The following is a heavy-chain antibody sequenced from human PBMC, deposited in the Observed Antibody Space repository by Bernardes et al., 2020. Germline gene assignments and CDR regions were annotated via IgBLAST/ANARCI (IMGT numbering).Heavy chain of an antibody. CDR1: GFTFSSYG. CDR3: AKAVYSSTIYYGMDV. J-gene: IGHJ6*02. Sequence: GGSLRLSCAASGFTFSSYGMHWVRQAPGKGLEWVAVISYDGSNKYYADSVKGRFTISRDNSKNTLYLQMNSLRAEDTAVYYCAKAVYSSTIYYGMDVWGQGTTVTVSS. V-gene: IGHV3-30*18. CDR2: ISYDGSNK. D-gene: IGHD5-12*01.